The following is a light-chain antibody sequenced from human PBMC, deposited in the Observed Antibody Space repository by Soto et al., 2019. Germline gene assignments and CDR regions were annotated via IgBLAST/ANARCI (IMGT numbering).Light chain of an antibody. CDR1: QNINNW. CDR2: KTS. J-gene: IGKJ1*01. V-gene: IGKV1-5*03. Sequence: DIQMTQSPSTLSASVGDRVTITCRASQNINNWLAWYQQKPGQAPKILIHKTSSLQSGVPSRFIGSGSGTEFTLTINNLQPDDFATYFCQQYHNFVSFGQGTKVDIK. CDR3: QQYHNFVS.